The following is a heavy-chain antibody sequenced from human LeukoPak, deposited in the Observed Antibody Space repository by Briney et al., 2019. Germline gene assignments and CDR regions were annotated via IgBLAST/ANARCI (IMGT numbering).Heavy chain of an antibody. CDR1: GFTFSSYA. Sequence: GGSLRLSCAASGFTFSSYAMSWVRQAPGKVLEWVSAISGSGGSTYYAASVKGRFTISRDNSKNTLYLQMNSLRAEDTAVYYCATLSPSYYYDSSGYSGYWGQGTLVTVSS. CDR2: ISGSGGST. V-gene: IGHV3-23*01. J-gene: IGHJ4*02. CDR3: ATLSPSYYYDSSGYSGY. D-gene: IGHD3-22*01.